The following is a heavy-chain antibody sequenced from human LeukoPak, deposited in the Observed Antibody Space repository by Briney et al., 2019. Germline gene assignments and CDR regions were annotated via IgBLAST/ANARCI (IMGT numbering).Heavy chain of an antibody. CDR1: GYTFTNYA. V-gene: IGHV1-3*01. J-gene: IGHJ5*02. CDR2: INAGNGNT. CDR3: ARDRSSGGPLNWFAP. Sequence: ASVKVSCKASGYTFTNYAIHWVRQAPGQRLEWMGWINAGNGNTKYSQKFQGRVTITRDTSASTAYMELSSLRSEDTAVYYCARDRSSGGPLNWFAPWGQGTLVTVSS. D-gene: IGHD2-15*01.